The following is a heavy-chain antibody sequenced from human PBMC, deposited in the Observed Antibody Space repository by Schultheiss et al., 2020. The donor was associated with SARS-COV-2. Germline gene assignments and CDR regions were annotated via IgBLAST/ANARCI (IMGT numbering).Heavy chain of an antibody. CDR2: IKQDGSEK. V-gene: IGHV3-7*01. CDR3: AKTPMIVAQYYYYYGMDV. J-gene: IGHJ6*02. CDR1: GFTFSSYW. D-gene: IGHD3-22*01. Sequence: GGSLRLSCAASGFTFSSYWMSWVRQAPGKGLEWVANIKQDGSEKYYVDSVKGRFTISRDNAKNTLYLQMNSLRAEDTAVYYCAKTPMIVAQYYYYYGMDVWGQGTTVTVSS.